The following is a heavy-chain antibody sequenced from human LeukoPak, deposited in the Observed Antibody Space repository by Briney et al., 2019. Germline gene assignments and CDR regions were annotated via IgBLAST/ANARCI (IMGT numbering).Heavy chain of an antibody. CDR1: GFTFSSYA. J-gene: IGHJ3*02. Sequence: GGSLRLSCAASGFTFSSYAMHWVRQAPGKGLEWVAVLSYDGSNKYYADSVKGRFTISRDNSKNTLYLQMNSLRAEDTAVYYCVRDRYSSGWYHAFDIWGQGTMVTVSS. V-gene: IGHV3-30-3*01. CDR2: LSYDGSNK. CDR3: VRDRYSSGWYHAFDI. D-gene: IGHD6-19*01.